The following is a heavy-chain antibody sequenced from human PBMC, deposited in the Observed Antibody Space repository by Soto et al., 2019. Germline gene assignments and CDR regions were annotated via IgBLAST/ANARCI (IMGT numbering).Heavy chain of an antibody. D-gene: IGHD2-2*01. Sequence: EVQLVESGGGLVQPGGSLRLSCAASGFTFSSYSMNWVRQAPWKGLEWVSYISSSSSTIYYADSVKGRFTISRDNAKNSLYLQMNSLRDEDTAVYYCARDLRVPVTRPGHGMDVWGQGTTVTVSS. V-gene: IGHV3-48*02. CDR1: GFTFSSYS. CDR2: ISSSSSTI. CDR3: ARDLRVPVTRPGHGMDV. J-gene: IGHJ6*02.